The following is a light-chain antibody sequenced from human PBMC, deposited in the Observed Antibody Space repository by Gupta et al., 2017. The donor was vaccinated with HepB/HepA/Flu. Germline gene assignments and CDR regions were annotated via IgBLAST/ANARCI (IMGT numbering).Light chain of an antibody. Sequence: QSVLTQPPSVSGAPGRRVTISCTGSRSNIGAHYDVNWYQHLPGTAPKLLIYANSKRPSGVPDRFSGSKSGTSASLAITGLQAEDEAHYYCQSFDNSLTAVVFGGGTKLTVL. V-gene: IGLV1-40*01. CDR1: RSNIGAHYD. CDR2: ANS. J-gene: IGLJ2*01. CDR3: QSFDNSLTAVV.